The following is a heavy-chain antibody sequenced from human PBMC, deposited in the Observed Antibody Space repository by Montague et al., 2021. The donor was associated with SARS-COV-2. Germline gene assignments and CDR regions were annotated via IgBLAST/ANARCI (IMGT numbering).Heavy chain of an antibody. Sequence: SETLSLTCAVYGGSLSGYYWSWIRQPTGEGQERIEEISHSGSTSYNPSLKSRVTISVDTSKNQFSLKLSSATAADTAVYYCVRVPYRLLFVPRYYGMDVWGQGTTVTVSS. J-gene: IGHJ6*02. CDR3: VRVPYRLLFVPRYYGMDV. CDR2: ISHSGST. D-gene: IGHD2-2*01. V-gene: IGHV4-34*01. CDR1: GGSLSGYY.